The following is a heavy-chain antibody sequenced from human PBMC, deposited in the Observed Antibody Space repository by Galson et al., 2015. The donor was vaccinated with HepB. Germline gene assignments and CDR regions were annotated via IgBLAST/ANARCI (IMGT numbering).Heavy chain of an antibody. CDR1: GFSLSTSGVG. J-gene: IGHJ4*02. CDR3: AHRGPNYDYIWGSYRYGGPYYFDY. CDR2: IYWDDDK. D-gene: IGHD3-16*02. V-gene: IGHV2-5*02. Sequence: PALVKPTQTLTLTCTFSGFSLSTSGVGVGWIRQPPGKALEWLALIYWDDDKRYSPSLKSRLTITKDTSKNQVVLTMTNMDPVDTATYYCAHRGPNYDYIWGSYRYGGPYYFDYWGQGTLVTVSS.